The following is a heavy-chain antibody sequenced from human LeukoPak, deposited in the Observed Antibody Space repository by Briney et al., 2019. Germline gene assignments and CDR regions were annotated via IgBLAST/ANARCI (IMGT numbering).Heavy chain of an antibody. Sequence: GGSLRLSCAASGFTLSNFNMHWVRQAPGKGLEWVAVIWDDGSNKNYADSVKGRFTITRDNSKNTLSLQMNSLRGEDTAVYSCARDGYNYGFDYWGQGTLVTVSS. CDR2: IWDDGSNK. D-gene: IGHD5-24*01. CDR1: GFTLSNFN. V-gene: IGHV3-33*01. J-gene: IGHJ4*02. CDR3: ARDGYNYGFDY.